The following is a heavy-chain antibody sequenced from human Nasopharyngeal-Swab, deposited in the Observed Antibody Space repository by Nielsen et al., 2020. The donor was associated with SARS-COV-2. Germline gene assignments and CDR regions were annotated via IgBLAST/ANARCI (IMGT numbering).Heavy chain of an antibody. J-gene: IGHJ3*02. CDR1: GYTFTGYY. CDR3: AIGDVVVPAAISQGQDAFDI. D-gene: IGHD2-2*02. V-gene: IGHV1-18*04. CDR2: INPNNGDT. Sequence: ASVKVSCKASGYTFTGYYMHWVRQAPGQGLEWMGWINPNNGDTNYAQKLQGRVTMTTDTSTSTAYMELRSLRSDDTAVYYCAIGDVVVPAAISQGQDAFDIWGQGTMVTVSS.